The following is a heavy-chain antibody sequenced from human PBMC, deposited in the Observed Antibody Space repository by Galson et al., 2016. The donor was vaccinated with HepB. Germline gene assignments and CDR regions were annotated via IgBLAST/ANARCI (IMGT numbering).Heavy chain of an antibody. D-gene: IGHD3-10*01. CDR1: GYTFTNYG. V-gene: IGHV1-18*04. CDR2: ISVYNDNT. J-gene: IGHJ6*03. CDR3: ARGASLYYFSSGRLAGQYYYYMDV. Sequence: SVKVSCKASGYTFTNYGISWVRQAPGQGLEWMGWISVYNDNTKYAQNLQGRVTMTTDTSTSTAYMDLRGLRSDDTAVYYCARGASLYYFSSGRLAGQYYYYMDVWGKGTTVTVSS.